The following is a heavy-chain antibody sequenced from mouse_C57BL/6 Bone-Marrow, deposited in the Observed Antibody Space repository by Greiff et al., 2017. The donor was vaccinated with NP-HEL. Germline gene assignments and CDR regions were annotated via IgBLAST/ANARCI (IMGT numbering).Heavy chain of an antibody. CDR2: IDPENGDT. V-gene: IGHV14-4*01. CDR1: GFNIKDDY. Sequence: EVKLVESGAELVRPGASVKLSCTASGFNIKDDYMPWVKPRPEQGLEWIGWIDPENGDTEYASKFQGKATITADTSSNTAYLQLSSLTSEDTAVYYCTTRYGNPWAMDYWGQGTSVTVSS. CDR3: TTRYGNPWAMDY. J-gene: IGHJ4*01. D-gene: IGHD2-10*02.